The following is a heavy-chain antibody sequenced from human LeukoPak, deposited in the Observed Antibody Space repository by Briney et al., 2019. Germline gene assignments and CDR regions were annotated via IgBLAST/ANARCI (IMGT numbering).Heavy chain of an antibody. V-gene: IGHV4-59*01. D-gene: IGHD1-26*01. CDR1: GASISSYY. CDR2: IYYSGST. Sequence: SETLSLTCTVSGASISSYYWSWIRQPPGKGLEWIGYIYYSGSTNYNPSLKSRVTISLDTSKNQFSLKLSSVTAADTAVYYCARGEAGTTTDFDYWGQGTLVTVSS. CDR3: ARGEAGTTTDFDY. J-gene: IGHJ4*02.